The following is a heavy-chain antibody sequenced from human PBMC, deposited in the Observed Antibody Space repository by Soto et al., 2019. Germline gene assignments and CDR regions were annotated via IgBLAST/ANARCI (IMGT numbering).Heavy chain of an antibody. Sequence: QVQLVQSGAEMKNPGASVKVSCKASGYTFINYGISWVRQAPGQGLEWLGWINTYSDRTNYAQEFQGRVTITADESTSTAYMELSSLRSEDTAVYYCGVPMWWSDRLRHHGMDVWGQGTAVTVSS. CDR2: INTYSDRT. J-gene: IGHJ6*02. CDR3: GVPMWWSDRLRHHGMDV. D-gene: IGHD3-16*02. CDR1: GYTFINYG. V-gene: IGHV1-18*04.